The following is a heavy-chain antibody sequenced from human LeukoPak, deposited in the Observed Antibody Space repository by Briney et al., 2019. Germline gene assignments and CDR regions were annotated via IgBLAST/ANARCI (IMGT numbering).Heavy chain of an antibody. CDR1: DGSISSGPDY. D-gene: IGHD3-22*01. V-gene: IGHV4-39*01. CDR2: IYYGENT. CDR3: ARRDDSSGYHKIFDY. Sequence: SETLSLTCTVADGSISSGPDYWGWIRDPPGKGLEWIENIYYGENTYYNPSLKSRVTISIDTSKNQFYLKLSSLTAADTAVYYCARRDDSSGYHKIFDYWGPGTLVTVSS. J-gene: IGHJ4*02.